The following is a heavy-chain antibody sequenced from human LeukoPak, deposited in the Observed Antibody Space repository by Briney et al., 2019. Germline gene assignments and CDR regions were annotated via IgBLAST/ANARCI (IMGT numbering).Heavy chain of an antibody. J-gene: IGHJ3*02. CDR2: ISGSGGST. CDR1: GFTFSSYA. V-gene: IGHV3-23*01. D-gene: IGHD3-22*01. Sequence: TGGSLRLSCAASGFTFSSYAMSWVRQAPGKGLEWVSAISGSGGSTYYADSVKGRFTISRDNAKNSLYLQMNSLRAEDTAVYYCATGYYYDSSGDAFDIWGQGTMVTVSS. CDR3: ATGYYYDSSGDAFDI.